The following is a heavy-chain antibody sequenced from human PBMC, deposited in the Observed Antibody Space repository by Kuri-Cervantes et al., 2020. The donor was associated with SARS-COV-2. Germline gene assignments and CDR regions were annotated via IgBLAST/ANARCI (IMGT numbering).Heavy chain of an antibody. D-gene: IGHD3-22*01. CDR1: GYTFTSYG. Sequence: ASVKVSCKASGYTFTSYGISWVRQAPGQGLEWMGWISAYNGNTNYAQKLQGRVTMTTDTSTSTAYMELSSLRSEDTAVYYCARDFIDRGRHYDSSGYSFENYYYYYYMDVWGKGTTVTVSS. CDR3: ARDFIDRGRHYDSSGYSFENYYYYYYMDV. J-gene: IGHJ6*03. CDR2: ISAYNGNT. V-gene: IGHV1-18*01.